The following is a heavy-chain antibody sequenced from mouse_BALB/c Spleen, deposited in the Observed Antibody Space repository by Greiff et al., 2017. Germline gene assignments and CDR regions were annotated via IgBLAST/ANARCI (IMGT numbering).Heavy chain of an antibody. J-gene: IGHJ3*01. CDR1: GDSITSGY. CDR3: ARGRRETPFAY. CDR2: ISYSGST. Sequence: EVNVVESGPSLVKPSQTLSLTCSVTGDSITSGYWNWIRKFPGNKLEFMGYISYSGSTYYNPSLKSRISITRDTSKNQYYLQLNSVTTEDTATYYCARGRRETPFAYWGQGTLVTVSA. V-gene: IGHV3-8*02.